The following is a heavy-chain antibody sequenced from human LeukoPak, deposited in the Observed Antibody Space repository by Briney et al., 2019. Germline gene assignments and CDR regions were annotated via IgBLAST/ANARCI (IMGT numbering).Heavy chain of an antibody. J-gene: IGHJ6*03. CDR3: ARVDDFWSGSYYMDV. Sequence: ETLSLTCAVYGGSFSGYYWSWIRQPPGKGLEWVSSISSSSSYIYYADSVKGRFTISRDNAKNSLYLQMNSLRAEDTAVYYCARVDDFWSGSYYMDVWGKGTTVTVSS. CDR1: GGSFSGYY. CDR2: ISSSSSYI. D-gene: IGHD3-3*01. V-gene: IGHV3-21*01.